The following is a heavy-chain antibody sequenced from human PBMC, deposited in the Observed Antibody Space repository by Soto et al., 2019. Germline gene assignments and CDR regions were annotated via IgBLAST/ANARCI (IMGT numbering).Heavy chain of an antibody. J-gene: IGHJ6*02. V-gene: IGHV4-31*03. CDR2: IYYSGST. CDR1: GGSISSGGYY. Sequence: PSETLSLTCTVSGGSISSGGYYWSWIRQHPGKGLEWIGYIYYSGSTYYNPSLKSRVTISVDTSKNQFSLKLSSVTAADTAVYYCARRTLKQYRSGGSCQYYYYGTGVWGQLTTFTVS. D-gene: IGHD2-15*01. CDR3: ARRTLKQYRSGGSCQYYYYGTGV.